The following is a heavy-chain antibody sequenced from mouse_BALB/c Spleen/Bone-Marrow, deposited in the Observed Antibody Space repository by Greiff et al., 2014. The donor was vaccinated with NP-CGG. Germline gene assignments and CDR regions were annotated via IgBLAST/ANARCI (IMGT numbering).Heavy chain of an antibody. D-gene: IGHD4-1*01. V-gene: IGHV1-69*02. CDR1: GYTSTSYW. CDR3: TTGTRFAY. J-gene: IGHJ3*01. Sequence: QVQLQQSGAELVRPGASVKLSCKASGYTSTSYWINWVKQRPGQGLEWIGNIYPSDSYTNYNQKFKDKATLTVDKSSSTAYMQLSSPTSEDSAVYYCTTGTRFAYWGQGTLVTVSA. CDR2: IYPSDSYT.